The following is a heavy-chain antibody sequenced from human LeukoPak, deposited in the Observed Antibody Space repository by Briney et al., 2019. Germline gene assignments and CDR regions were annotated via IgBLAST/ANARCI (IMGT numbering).Heavy chain of an antibody. CDR1: GFTFSSHT. D-gene: IGHD3-22*01. V-gene: IGHV3-30*04. J-gene: IGHJ3*01. Sequence: TGGSLRLSCSAYGFTFSSHTMHWVRQAPGKGLEWVAGATYDRDDKYYADSVKGRFTISRDNSKSTVYLQMNSLRPEDTAVYFCARDDPDTSGYPDAFDVWGQGEMVTVSS. CDR3: ARDDPDTSGYPDAFDV. CDR2: ATYDRDDK.